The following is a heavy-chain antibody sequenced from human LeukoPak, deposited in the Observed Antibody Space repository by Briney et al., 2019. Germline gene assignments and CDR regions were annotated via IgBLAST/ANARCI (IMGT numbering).Heavy chain of an antibody. CDR2: ISGSGSHT. D-gene: IGHD2-8*01. Sequence: GGSLRLSCAASGFTFSSYAMNWVRQAPGKGLEWVSSISGSGSHTYYADSVQGRFTVSRDNSKNTVNLHLNTVGAEDTAVYYCAKERVSSGMMEGVLHMWGQGTTVSVSS. V-gene: IGHV3-23*01. J-gene: IGHJ3*02. CDR1: GFTFSSYA. CDR3: AKERVSSGMMEGVLHM.